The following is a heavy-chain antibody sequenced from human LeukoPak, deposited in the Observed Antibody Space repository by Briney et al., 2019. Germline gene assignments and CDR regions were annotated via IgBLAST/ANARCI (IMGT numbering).Heavy chain of an antibody. CDR3: ASDYSGQGPFDY. CDR2: INPSGGTT. Sequence: GASVKVSCKAPGYTFTSYHMHWVRQAPGQGLEWMGIINPSGGTTNYAQKFRGRVTMTRDMSTSTVYMELSSLRSEDTAVYYCASDYSGQGPFDYWGQGTLVTVSS. CDR1: GYTFTSYH. D-gene: IGHD5-12*01. J-gene: IGHJ4*02. V-gene: IGHV1-46*01.